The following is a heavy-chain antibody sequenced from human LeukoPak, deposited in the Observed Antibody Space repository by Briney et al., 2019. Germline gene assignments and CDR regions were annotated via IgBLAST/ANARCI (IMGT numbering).Heavy chain of an antibody. D-gene: IGHD4-23*01. CDR1: GGSFSGYY. CDR2: INHSGST. CDR3: ARVSTVVKGADY. J-gene: IGHJ4*02. V-gene: IGHV4-34*01. Sequence: SETLSLTCAVYGGSFSGYYWSWIRQPPGKGLEWIGEINHSGSTNYNPPLKSRVTISVDTSKNQFSLKLSSVTAADTAVYYCARVSTVVKGADYWGQGTLVTVSS.